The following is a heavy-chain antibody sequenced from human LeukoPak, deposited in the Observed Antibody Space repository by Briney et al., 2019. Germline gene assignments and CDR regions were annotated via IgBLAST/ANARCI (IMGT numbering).Heavy chain of an antibody. CDR1: GGPISSSY. CDR3: ARYTTGYYYYYMDV. V-gene: IGHV4-4*07. J-gene: IGHJ6*03. Sequence: SETLSLTCTVSGGPISSSYGSWIRQPPGKGREWIGRIYTSGSTNYNPSLKSRVTMSVDTSKNQFSLKLSSVTAADTAVYYCARYTTGYYYYYMDVWGKGTTVTVSS. CDR2: IYTSGST. D-gene: IGHD1-26*01.